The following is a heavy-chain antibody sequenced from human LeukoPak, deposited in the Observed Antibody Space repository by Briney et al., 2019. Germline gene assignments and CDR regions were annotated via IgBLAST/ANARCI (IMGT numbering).Heavy chain of an antibody. CDR1: GGSISSYY. CDR3: ARVFPGEGIDY. V-gene: IGHV4-59*01. D-gene: IGHD3-10*01. J-gene: IGHJ4*02. CDR2: IYYSGST. Sequence: PSETLSLTCTVSGGSISSYYWSWIRQPPGKGLEWIGYIYYSGSTNYNPSLKSRVTISVDTSKNQFSLKLSSVTATDTAVYYCARVFPGEGIDYWGQGTLATVSS.